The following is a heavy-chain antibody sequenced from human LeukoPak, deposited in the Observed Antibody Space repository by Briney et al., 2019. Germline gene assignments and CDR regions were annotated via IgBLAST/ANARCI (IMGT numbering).Heavy chain of an antibody. CDR1: GFTFSSYG. CDR3: AKVTGYSSGWIDY. CDR2: ISGSGGST. J-gene: IGHJ4*02. D-gene: IGHD6-19*01. Sequence: TGGSLRLSCAASGFTFSSYGMSWVRQAPGKGLEWVSAISGSGGSTYYADSVKGRFTISRDNSKNTLYLQMNSLRAEDTAVYYCAKVTGYSSGWIDYWGQGTLVTVSS. V-gene: IGHV3-23*01.